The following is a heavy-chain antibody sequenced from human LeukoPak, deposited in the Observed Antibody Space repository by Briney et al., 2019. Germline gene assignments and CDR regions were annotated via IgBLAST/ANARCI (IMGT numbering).Heavy chain of an antibody. D-gene: IGHD6-19*01. V-gene: IGHV3-23*01. CDR3: ARVFGRKAVAANWFDP. Sequence: GGSLRLSCAASGFTFSNYAMTWVRQAPGKGLEWVSVISGSGGSTFYADSVKGRFTISRDNAKNSLYLQMNSLRAEDTAVYYCARVFGRKAVAANWFDPWGQGTLVTVSS. J-gene: IGHJ5*02. CDR1: GFTFSNYA. CDR2: ISGSGGST.